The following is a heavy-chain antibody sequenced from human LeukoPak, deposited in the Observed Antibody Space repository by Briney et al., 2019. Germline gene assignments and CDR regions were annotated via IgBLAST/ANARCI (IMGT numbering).Heavy chain of an antibody. CDR3: ARDMTVTPYYGMDV. CDR2: ISYDGSNK. D-gene: IGHD4-17*01. V-gene: IGHV3-30-3*01. CDR1: EFTFSSYA. J-gene: IGHJ6*02. Sequence: GGSLRLSCAASEFTFSSYAMYWVRQAPGKGLERVAVISYDGSNKYYADSVKGRFTISRDTSKNTLYLQMNSLRAEDTAVYYCARDMTVTPYYGMDVWGQGTTVTVSS.